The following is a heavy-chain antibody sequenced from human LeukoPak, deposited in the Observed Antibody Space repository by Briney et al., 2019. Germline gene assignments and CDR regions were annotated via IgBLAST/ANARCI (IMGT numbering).Heavy chain of an antibody. J-gene: IGHJ5*01. CDR2: IYDNTNS. V-gene: IGHV4-4*07. Sequence: SETLSLTCTVSGTSMIDYYWSWIRQPAGKGLQWIGRIYDNTNSNYNPSLKSRVTMFVDTSKNQFSLRLTSVTAADTATYYCARYQEAYCTSSSWFQFAPWGQGTLVIVSS. CDR3: ARYQEAYCTSSSWFQFAP. D-gene: IGHD2-8*01. CDR1: GTSMIDYY.